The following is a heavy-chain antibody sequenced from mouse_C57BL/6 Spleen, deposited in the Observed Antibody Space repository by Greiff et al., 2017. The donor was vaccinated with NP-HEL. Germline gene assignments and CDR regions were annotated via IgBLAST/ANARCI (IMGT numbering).Heavy chain of an antibody. J-gene: IGHJ1*03. CDR2: INPGSGGT. Sequence: VKLQESGAELVRPGTSVKVSCKASGYAFTNYLIEWVKQRPGQGLEWIGVINPGSGGTNYNEKFKGKATLTADKSSSTAYMQLSSLTSEDSAVYFCARRGPITTVVATEWYFDVWGTGTTVTVSS. D-gene: IGHD1-1*01. V-gene: IGHV1-54*01. CDR3: ARRGPITTVVATEWYFDV. CDR1: GYAFTNYL.